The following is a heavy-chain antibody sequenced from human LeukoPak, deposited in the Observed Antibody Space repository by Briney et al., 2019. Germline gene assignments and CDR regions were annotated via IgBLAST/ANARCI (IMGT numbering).Heavy chain of an antibody. CDR2: IYYSGST. CDR1: GGSISSGDYY. CDR3: ARGNWFDP. J-gene: IGHJ5*02. Sequence: TSETLSLTCTVSGGSISSGDYYWSWIRQPPGKGLEWIGYIYYSGSTYYNPSLKGRVTISVDTSKNQFSLKLSSVTAADTAVYYCARGNWFDPWGQGTLVTVSS. V-gene: IGHV4-30-4*01.